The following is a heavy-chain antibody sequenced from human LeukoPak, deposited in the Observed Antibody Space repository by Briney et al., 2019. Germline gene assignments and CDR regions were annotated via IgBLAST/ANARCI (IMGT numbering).Heavy chain of an antibody. CDR1: GGSISSGSYY. V-gene: IGHV4-61*02. J-gene: IGHJ4*02. CDR2: IYTSGST. D-gene: IGHD3-9*01. CDR3: ARGILYYDILTGYLLYYFDY. Sequence: PSETLSLTCTVSGGSISSGSYYWSWIRQPAGKGLEWIGRIYTSGSTNYNPSLKSRVTISVDTSKNQFSLKLSSVTAADTAVYHCARGILYYDILTGYLLYYFDYWGQGTLVTVSS.